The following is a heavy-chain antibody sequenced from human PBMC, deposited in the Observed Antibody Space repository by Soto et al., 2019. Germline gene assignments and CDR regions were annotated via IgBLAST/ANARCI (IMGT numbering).Heavy chain of an antibody. Sequence: QVQLVESGGGVVQPGRSLRLSCAASGFTFSSYAMHWVRQAPGKGLEWVAVISYDGSNKYYADSVKGRFTISRDNSKNTLYLRMNSLRAEDTAVYYCARAPHYYYYGMDVWGQGTTVTVSS. CDR3: ARAPHYYYYGMDV. CDR2: ISYDGSNK. V-gene: IGHV3-30-3*01. J-gene: IGHJ6*02. CDR1: GFTFSSYA.